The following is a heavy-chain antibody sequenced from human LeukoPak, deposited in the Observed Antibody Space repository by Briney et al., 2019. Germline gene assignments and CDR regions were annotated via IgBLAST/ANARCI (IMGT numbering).Heavy chain of an antibody. D-gene: IGHD3-10*01. Sequence: GGSLRLSCAASGFTFSSYSMKWVRQAPGKGLEWVSAISGSGGSTYYADSVKGRFTISRDNSKNTLYLQMNSLRSEDTAVYYCAKDFPHYGSGTYDYWGQGTLVTVSS. J-gene: IGHJ4*02. V-gene: IGHV3-23*01. CDR3: AKDFPHYGSGTYDY. CDR1: GFTFSSYS. CDR2: ISGSGGST.